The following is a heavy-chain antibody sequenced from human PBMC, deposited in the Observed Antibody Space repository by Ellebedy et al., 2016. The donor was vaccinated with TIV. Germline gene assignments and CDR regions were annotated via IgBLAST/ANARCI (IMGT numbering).Heavy chain of an antibody. CDR2: INPDSGST. CDR3: ARVRRGSSGMDV. D-gene: IGHD6-13*01. V-gene: IGHV1-2*02. CDR1: GYIFTAYY. J-gene: IGHJ6*02. Sequence: ASVKVSCKTSGYIFTAYYIHWVRQAPGQGLEWMGWINPDSGSTNFAQRFQGRVTMTRATSVNTAYMELSRLESDDTAVYYCARVRRGSSGMDVWGQGTTVTVS.